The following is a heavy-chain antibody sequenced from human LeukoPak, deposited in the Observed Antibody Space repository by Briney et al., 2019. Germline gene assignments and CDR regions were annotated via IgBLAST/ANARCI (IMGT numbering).Heavy chain of an antibody. CDR3: ARSYSYYYDSDIDY. CDR1: GYTFTGYY. V-gene: IGHV1-2*06. CDR2: INPNSGGT. J-gene: IGHJ4*02. D-gene: IGHD3-22*01. Sequence: ASVKVSCKASGYTFTGYYMHWVRQAPGQGLEWMGRINPNSGGTNYEQKFQGRVTMTRDTSISTAYMELSRLRSDDTAVYYCARSYSYYYDSDIDYWGQGTLVTVSS.